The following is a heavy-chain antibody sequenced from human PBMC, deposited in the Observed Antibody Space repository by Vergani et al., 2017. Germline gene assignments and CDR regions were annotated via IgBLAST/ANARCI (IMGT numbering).Heavy chain of an antibody. CDR3: ATNYGDFDTRQYYCYMDV. J-gene: IGHJ6*03. CDR2: IIPIFGTA. D-gene: IGHD4-17*01. CDR1: GGTFSSYA. V-gene: IGHV1-69*01. Sequence: QVQLVQSGAEVKKPGSSVKVSCKASGGTFSSYAISWVRQAPGQGLEWMGGIIPIFGTANYAQKFQGRVTITADESTSTAYMELSGLRSEDTAVYYCATNYGDFDTRQYYCYMDVWGKGTTVTVSS.